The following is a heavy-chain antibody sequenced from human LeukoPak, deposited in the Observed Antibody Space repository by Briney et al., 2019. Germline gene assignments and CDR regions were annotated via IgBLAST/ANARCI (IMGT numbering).Heavy chain of an antibody. CDR1: GYSFTSYW. D-gene: IGHD2-15*01. CDR3: ASGGYCSGGSCYSHYYYYGMDV. CDR2: IDPSDSYT. Sequence: GGSLKISCKGSGYSFTSYWISWVRQIPGKGLDWMGRIDPSDSYTNYSPSFQGHVTISADKSISTAYLQWSSLKASDTAMYYCASGGYCSGGSCYSHYYYYGMDVWGQGTTVTVSS. J-gene: IGHJ6*02. V-gene: IGHV5-10-1*01.